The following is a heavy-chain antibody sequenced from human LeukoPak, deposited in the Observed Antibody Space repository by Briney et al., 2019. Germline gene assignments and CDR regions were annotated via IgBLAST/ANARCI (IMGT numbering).Heavy chain of an antibody. V-gene: IGHV3-7*01. Sequence: RGSLRLSCAASGFTFSSYWMSWVRQAPGKGLEWVANIKQDGSEKYYVDSVKGRFTISRDNAKNSLYLQMNSLRAEDTAVYYCASNHSSGWYGLFWGGRNTFDYWGQGTLVTVSS. CDR2: IKQDGSEK. CDR1: GFTFSSYW. D-gene: IGHD6-19*01. J-gene: IGHJ4*02. CDR3: ASNHSSGWYGLFWGGRNTFDY.